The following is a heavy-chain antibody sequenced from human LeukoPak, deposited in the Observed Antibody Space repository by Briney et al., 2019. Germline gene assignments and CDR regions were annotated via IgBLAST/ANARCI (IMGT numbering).Heavy chain of an antibody. Sequence: ASVKVSCKASGYTFTSYYMHWVRQAPGQGLEWMGIINPSGGSTSYAQKFQGRVTMTRDTSTSTVYMELSSLRAEDTAVYYCARVTSNYYDSSGYYYWGQGTLVTVSS. V-gene: IGHV1-46*01. J-gene: IGHJ4*02. D-gene: IGHD3-22*01. CDR1: GYTFTSYY. CDR3: ARVTSNYYDSSGYYY. CDR2: INPSGGST.